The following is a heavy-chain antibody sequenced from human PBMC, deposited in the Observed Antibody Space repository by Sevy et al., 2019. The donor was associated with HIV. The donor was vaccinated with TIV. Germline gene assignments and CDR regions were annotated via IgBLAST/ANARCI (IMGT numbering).Heavy chain of an antibody. D-gene: IGHD3-16*01. Sequence: GGSLRLSCAASGFSVGSYSMNWVRQTPGKGLEWVSFISFTTNNTYYVDSVKGRFTISRDNAKNSVYLQMNSLRAEDTAVYYCSSGGGYWGQGTLVTVSS. J-gene: IGHJ4*02. CDR1: GFSVGSYS. V-gene: IGHV3-21*01. CDR2: ISFTTNNT. CDR3: SSGGGY.